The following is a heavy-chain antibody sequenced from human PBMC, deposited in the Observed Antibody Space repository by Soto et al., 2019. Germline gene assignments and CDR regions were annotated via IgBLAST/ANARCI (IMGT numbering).Heavy chain of an antibody. J-gene: IGHJ5*02. CDR1: GITFSGYG. CDR3: AREDIIPAAGIWIIDP. V-gene: IGHV3-33*01. D-gene: IGHD6-13*01. CDR2: ILSDGSNK. Sequence: QVQLVESGGGVVQPGRSLRLSCAVSGITFSGYGMHWVRQAPGKGLEWVAIILSDGSNKYYADSVKGRFTISRDNSKNTLYLQMNSLRAEDTAVYFCAREDIIPAAGIWIIDPWGQGTLVTVSS.